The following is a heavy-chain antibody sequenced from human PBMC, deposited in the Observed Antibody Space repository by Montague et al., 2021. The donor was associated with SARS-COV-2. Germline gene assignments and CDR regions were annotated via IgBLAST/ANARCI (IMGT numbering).Heavy chain of an antibody. J-gene: IGHJ4*02. CDR3: ARAPDDYGTFGY. CDR2: IYTRGRT. Sequence: TLSLTCSVSGDSIGSGSYYWSWIRRAAGEVLECIGRIYTRGRTDYNPSLINRVIISLDTSKNQFSLKLSSLTTADTGVYYCARAPDDYGTFGYWGQGIPVIVSS. D-gene: IGHD4-17*01. CDR1: GDSIGSGSYY. V-gene: IGHV4-61*02.